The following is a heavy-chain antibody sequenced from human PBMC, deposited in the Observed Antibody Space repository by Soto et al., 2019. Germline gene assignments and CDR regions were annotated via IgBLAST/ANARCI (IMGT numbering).Heavy chain of an antibody. CDR3: ARENDYDFWSGYPYYYYGMDV. D-gene: IGHD3-3*01. V-gene: IGHV3-30-3*01. CDR2: ISYDGSNK. Sequence: GGSLRLSCAASGFTFSSYAMHWVRQAPGKGLEWVAVISYDGSNKYYADSVKGRFTISRDNSKNTLYLQMNSLRAEDTAVYYCARENDYDFWSGYPYYYYGMDVWGQGTTVTVSS. J-gene: IGHJ6*02. CDR1: GFTFSSYA.